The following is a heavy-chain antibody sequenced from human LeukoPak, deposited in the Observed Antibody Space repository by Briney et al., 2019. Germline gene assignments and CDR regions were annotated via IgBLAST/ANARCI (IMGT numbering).Heavy chain of an antibody. CDR3: ARANYWYYYMDV. CDR2: IYYSGST. Sequence: SETLSLTCTVSGGSISSSSYYWGWIRQPPGKGLEWIGNIYYSGSTHYNPSLKSRVNISVDTSKNQFSLNLSSVTAADTAVYYCARANYWYYYMDVWGQGTTVTVSS. V-gene: IGHV4-39*07. D-gene: IGHD2-8*02. J-gene: IGHJ6*03. CDR1: GGSISSSSYY.